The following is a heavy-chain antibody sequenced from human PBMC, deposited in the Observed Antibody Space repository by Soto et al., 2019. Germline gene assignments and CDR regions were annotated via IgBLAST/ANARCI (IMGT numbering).Heavy chain of an antibody. J-gene: IGHJ4*02. CDR3: VKNGWYSLEN. D-gene: IGHD6-19*01. V-gene: IGHV4-4*02. Sequence: QVQLQESGPGLVKPSGTLSLTCAVSGDSISSDTWWSWVRQPPGKGLEWIGEIYHSGGINYNPSRKSRVTISVDKSNNQFSLKMNSVIAADTAVYYCVKNGWYSLENWGQGTLVTVSS. CDR2: IYHSGGI. CDR1: GDSISSDTW.